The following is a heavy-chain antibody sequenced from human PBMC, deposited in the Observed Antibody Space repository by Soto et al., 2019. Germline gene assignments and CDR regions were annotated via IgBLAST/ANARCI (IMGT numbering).Heavy chain of an antibody. CDR1: GFSLSTSGAA. CDR2: IYWDGDK. D-gene: IGHD3-16*01. V-gene: IGHV2-5*02. Sequence: QINLKESAPTVVKPTQTLTLTCTFSGFSLSTSGAAVGWIRQPPGRALEWVALIYWDGDKRYNRYKPSLDGSISVPKDTAKHQVALTLTIVDPASTATYFCEHRATMTMFGLVIGNGVWFDPWGQGPRVIVSS. CDR3: EHRATMTMFGLVIGNGVWFDP. J-gene: IGHJ5*02.